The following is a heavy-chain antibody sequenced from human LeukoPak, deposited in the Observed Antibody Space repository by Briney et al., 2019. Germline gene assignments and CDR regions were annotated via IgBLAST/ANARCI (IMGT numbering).Heavy chain of an antibody. Sequence: GGSLRLSCAASGFTLSSYAMSWVRQGPGKGLEWVSAISVSGNTYHADSVKGRFTISRDSSKNTLYLQMNSLRAGDAAVYYCVKDGMSMDSSWFDYWGQGTLVTVSS. CDR2: ISVSGNT. D-gene: IGHD6-13*01. CDR1: GFTLSSYA. CDR3: VKDGMSMDSSWFDY. V-gene: IGHV3-23*01. J-gene: IGHJ4*02.